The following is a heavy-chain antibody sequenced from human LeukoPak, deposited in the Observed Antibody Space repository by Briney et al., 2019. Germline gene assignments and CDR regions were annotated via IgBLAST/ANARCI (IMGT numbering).Heavy chain of an antibody. CDR1: VDSASRTTGA. D-gene: IGHD2/OR15-2a*01. J-gene: IGHJ4*01. CDR3: ARDVATTVWYTFDY. Sequence: SQTLSGTCAIVVDSASRTTGAWNCLRQSPSGGLEWGGRIYETFKWDTEYALSVKGRITTSPDTSNNQFCVPFCFVPPEARVVYYCARDVATTVWYTFDYWGHGTLVTVSA. V-gene: IGHV6-1*01. CDR2: IYETFKWDT.